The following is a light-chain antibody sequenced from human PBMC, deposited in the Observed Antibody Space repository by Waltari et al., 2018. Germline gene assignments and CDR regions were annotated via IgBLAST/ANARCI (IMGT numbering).Light chain of an antibody. CDR1: GPNIGTNP. V-gene: IGLV1-44*01. CDR3: AAWDDDLNGRV. CDR2: STN. Sequence: QSVLTQPPSASGTPGQRVTISSARRGPNIGTNPVNWYHLLPGIAPKLLIYSTNKRLSGVPDRFSGFKSCTSASLAISGLQSEDEADYYCAAWDDDLNGRVFGGGTTLTVL. J-gene: IGLJ2*01.